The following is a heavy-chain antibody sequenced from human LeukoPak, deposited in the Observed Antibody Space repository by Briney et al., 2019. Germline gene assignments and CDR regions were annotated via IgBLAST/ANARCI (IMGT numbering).Heavy chain of an antibody. CDR2: FHPEYGET. CDR1: GYTVTELS. D-gene: IGHD3-22*01. CDR3: ARGKYYDSSGYYYSYWYFDL. Sequence: ASVKVSCKVSGYTVTELSIHWVRQSPGKGLEWMGGFHPEYGETIYAQKFQGRVTMTEDTSTDTAYMELRSLRSDDTAVYYCARGKYYDSSGYYYSYWYFDLWGRGTLVTVSS. J-gene: IGHJ2*01. V-gene: IGHV1-24*01.